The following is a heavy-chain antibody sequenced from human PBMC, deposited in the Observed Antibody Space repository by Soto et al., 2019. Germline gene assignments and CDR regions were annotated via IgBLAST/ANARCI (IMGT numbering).Heavy chain of an antibody. J-gene: IGHJ4*02. CDR2: ISGSGGST. Sequence: GGSLRLSCAASGFTFSSYAMSWVRQAPGKGLEWVSAISGSGGSTYYADSVKGRFTISRDNSKNTLYLQMNSLRAEDTAVYYCAKDLGLMTTVTRGDYWGQGTLVTVSS. CDR3: AKDLGLMTTVTRGDY. V-gene: IGHV3-23*01. D-gene: IGHD4-17*01. CDR1: GFTFSSYA.